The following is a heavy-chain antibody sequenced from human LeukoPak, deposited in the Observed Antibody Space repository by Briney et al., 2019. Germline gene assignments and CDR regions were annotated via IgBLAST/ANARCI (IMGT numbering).Heavy chain of an antibody. CDR3: ARNSSGFKLGDAFDI. Sequence: GRSLRLSCAASGFTFDDYAMHWVRQAPGKGLEWVSGISWNSGSIGYADSVKGRFTISRDNSKNTLYLQMNSLRAEDTAVYYCARNSSGFKLGDAFDIWGQGTLVTVSS. D-gene: IGHD3-22*01. CDR2: ISWNSGSI. V-gene: IGHV3-9*01. CDR1: GFTFDDYA. J-gene: IGHJ3*02.